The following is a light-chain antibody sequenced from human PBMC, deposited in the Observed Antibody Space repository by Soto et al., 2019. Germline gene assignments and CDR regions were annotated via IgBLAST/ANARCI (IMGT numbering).Light chain of an antibody. J-gene: IGKJ2*01. Sequence: EIVLTQSPGTLSLSPGERATLSCRASQSVSSNYLGWYQQKPGQAPRLLIYGASSRATGIPDRFSGSGSGTDFTLTISKLEPEDFAVCYCQQYGSAPRTFGQGTKLEIK. CDR1: QSVSSNY. CDR3: QQYGSAPRT. V-gene: IGKV3-20*01. CDR2: GAS.